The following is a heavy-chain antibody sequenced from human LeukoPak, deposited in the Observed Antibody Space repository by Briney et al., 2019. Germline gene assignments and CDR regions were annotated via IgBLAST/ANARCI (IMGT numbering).Heavy chain of an antibody. CDR1: GYTFTGYY. J-gene: IGHJ5*02. CDR3: ASQLELYGGFSTDWFDP. D-gene: IGHD1-7*01. CDR2: INPNSGGT. Sequence: ASVKVSCKASGYTFTGYYMHWVRQAPGQGFEWMGWINPNSGGTNYAQKFQGRVTMTRDTSISTAYMELSRLRSDDTAVYYCASQLELYGGFSTDWFDPWGQGTLVTVSS. V-gene: IGHV1-2*02.